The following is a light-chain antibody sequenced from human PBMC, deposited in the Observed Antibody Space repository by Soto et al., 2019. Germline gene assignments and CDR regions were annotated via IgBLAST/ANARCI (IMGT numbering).Light chain of an antibody. Sequence: EIVMTQSPVTLSVSPGERATLSCRASQSVISNLVWYQQKPGQAPRLLIYGASTRATGIPARFSGSGSGTEFTLTISSLQSEDFAVYYCQQYNNWVTFGGGTKVEIK. V-gene: IGKV3-15*01. CDR2: GAS. CDR1: QSVISN. CDR3: QQYNNWVT. J-gene: IGKJ4*01.